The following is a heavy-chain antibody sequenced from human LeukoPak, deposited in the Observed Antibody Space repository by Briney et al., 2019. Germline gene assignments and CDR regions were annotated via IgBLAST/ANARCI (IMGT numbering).Heavy chain of an antibody. V-gene: IGHV4-34*01. Sequence: SETLSLTCAVYGGSFSGDYWIWIRQPPGKGLEWIGELNHSGSTSNNPSLKSRVTISADTSKNQFSLKLRSVTAADTAVYYCAFSPRFSPWGSHWGQGNLVTVSS. CDR2: LNHSGST. D-gene: IGHD7-27*01. CDR1: GGSFSGDY. CDR3: AFSPRFSPWGSH. J-gene: IGHJ4*02.